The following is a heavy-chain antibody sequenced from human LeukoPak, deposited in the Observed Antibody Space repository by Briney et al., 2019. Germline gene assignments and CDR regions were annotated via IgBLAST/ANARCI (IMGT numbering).Heavy chain of an antibody. V-gene: IGHV1-2*06. CDR2: INPNSGGT. CDR1: RYTFTSYG. Sequence: GASVKVSCKTSRYTFTSYGISWVRQAPGQGLEWMGRINPNSGGTNYAQKFQGRVAMTRDTSISTAYMELSRLRSDDTAVYYCARTYYYDSSGYYSSGWFDPWGQGTLVTVSS. J-gene: IGHJ5*02. CDR3: ARTYYYDSSGYYSSGWFDP. D-gene: IGHD3-22*01.